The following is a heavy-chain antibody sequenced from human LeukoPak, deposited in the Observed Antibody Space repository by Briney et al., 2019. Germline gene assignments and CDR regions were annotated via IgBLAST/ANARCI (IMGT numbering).Heavy chain of an antibody. CDR2: ISGDKGNT. D-gene: IGHD3-22*01. J-gene: IGHJ3*02. V-gene: IGHV1-18*01. CDR3: AREGSYYDSSGYPLDAFDI. Sequence: ASVKVSCKASGYTFISYSISWVRRAPGQGPEWMGWISGDKGNTNYAQKFQGRVTMTTDTSTSTAYMELRSLRSDDTAVYYCAREGSYYDSSGYPLDAFDIWGQGTMVTVSS. CDR1: GYTFISYS.